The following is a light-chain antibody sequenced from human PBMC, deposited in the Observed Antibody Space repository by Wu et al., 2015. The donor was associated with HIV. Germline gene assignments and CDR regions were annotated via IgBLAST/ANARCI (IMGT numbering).Light chain of an antibody. CDR1: QSVTGQ. Sequence: DIQMTQSPSSLSAFVGDRVTVTCRASQSVTGQLNWYQQKPGKAPKLLIYGASILQSGVPSRFSGSGSGTDFTFTIDSLQPEDFAIYYCQQSRTVPYTFGQGTKLQI. J-gene: IGKJ2*01. CDR2: GAS. V-gene: IGKV1-39*01. CDR3: QQSRTVPYT.